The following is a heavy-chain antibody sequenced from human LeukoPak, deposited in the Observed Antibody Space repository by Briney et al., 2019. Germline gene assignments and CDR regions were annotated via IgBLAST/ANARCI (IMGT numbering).Heavy chain of an antibody. J-gene: IGHJ4*02. V-gene: IGHV3-53*01. CDR2: LYSGGAT. CDR1: GFTVSSSY. Sequence: GGSLRLSCAASGFTVSSSYMSWVRQAPGKGLEWVSVLYSGGATHYADSVKGRFTISRDNSKNTLFLQMNSLGAEDTAIYYCAKGESAVTTDPFYSWGQGTLVIVSS. D-gene: IGHD4-17*01. CDR3: AKGESAVTTDPFYS.